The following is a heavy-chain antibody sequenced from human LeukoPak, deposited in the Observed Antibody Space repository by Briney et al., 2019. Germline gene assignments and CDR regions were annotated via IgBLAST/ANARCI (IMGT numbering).Heavy chain of an antibody. Sequence: PSETLSLTCTVSGGSISSGSYYWSWIRQPAGKGLEWIGRIYTSGNTNYNPSLKSRVTISVDTSKNQFSLKLSSVTAADTAVYYCARVSFNGRNDYWGQGTLVTVSS. V-gene: IGHV4-61*02. CDR1: GGSISSGSYY. CDR3: ARVSFNGRNDY. CDR2: IYTSGNT. J-gene: IGHJ4*02.